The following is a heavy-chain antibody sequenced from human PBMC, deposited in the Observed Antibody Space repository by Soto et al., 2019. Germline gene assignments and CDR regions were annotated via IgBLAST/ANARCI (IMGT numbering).Heavy chain of an antibody. CDR3: AKNAVGEVQADS. CDR1: GDSMNSGGAYY. CDR2: IYYSGIT. Sequence: SETLSLICTVSGDSMNSGGAYYWSWLRQHPGKGLEWIGYIYYSGITYFNPSLDLESRVSMSIDTSKMQFSLKLSSVTAADTAVYYCAKNAVGEVQADSWGQGTLVTVSS. V-gene: IGHV4-31*03. D-gene: IGHD4-17*01. J-gene: IGHJ4*02.